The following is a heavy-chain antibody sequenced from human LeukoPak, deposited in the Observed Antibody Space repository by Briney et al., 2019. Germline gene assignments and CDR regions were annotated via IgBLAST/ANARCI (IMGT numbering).Heavy chain of an antibody. J-gene: IGHJ4*02. D-gene: IGHD6-19*01. V-gene: IGHV3-53*01. CDR1: GFTVSSNS. CDR3: TRNSGWYGIT. Sequence: GGSLRLSCTVSGFTVSSNSMSWVRQAPGKGLEWVSFIYSDNTHYSDSVKGRFTISRDNSKNILYLQLSSLRVEDTAVYYCTRNSGWYGITWGQGTLVAVSS. CDR2: IYSDNT.